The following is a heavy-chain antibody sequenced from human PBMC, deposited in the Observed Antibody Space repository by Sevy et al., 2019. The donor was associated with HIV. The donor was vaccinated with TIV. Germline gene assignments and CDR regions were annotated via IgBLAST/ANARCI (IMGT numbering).Heavy chain of an antibody. V-gene: IGHV3-30*04. CDR3: ASVYSGYVALDY. J-gene: IGHJ4*02. CDR2: ISYDGSNK. D-gene: IGHD5-12*01. Sequence: GGSLRLSCAASGFTFSSYAMHWVRQAPGKGLEWVAVISYDGSNKYYADSVKGRCTISRDNSKNTLYLQMNSLRAEDTAVYYCASVYSGYVALDYWGQGTLVTVSS. CDR1: GFTFSSYA.